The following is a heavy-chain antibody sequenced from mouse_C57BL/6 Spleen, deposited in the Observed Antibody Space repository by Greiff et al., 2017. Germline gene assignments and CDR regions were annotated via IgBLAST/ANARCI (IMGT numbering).Heavy chain of an antibody. CDR2: ISYDGSH. CDR1: GYSITSGYY. CDR3: AIWDYFDY. J-gene: IGHJ2*01. V-gene: IGHV3-6*01. D-gene: IGHD4-1*01. Sequence: EVQVVESGPGLVKPSQSLSLTCSVTGYSITSGYYWNWIRQFPGNKLEWMGYISYDGSHNYNPSLKNRISITRDTSQNQFFLKLNSVTIEDTATYYCAIWDYFDYWGQGTTLTVSS.